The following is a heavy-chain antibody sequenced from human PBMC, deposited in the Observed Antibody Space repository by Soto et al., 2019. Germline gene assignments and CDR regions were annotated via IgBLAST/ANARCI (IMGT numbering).Heavy chain of an antibody. CDR2: INHSGST. J-gene: IGHJ5*02. CDR1: GGSFSGYY. V-gene: IGHV4-34*01. D-gene: IGHD2-15*01. Sequence: SETLSLTCAVYGGSFSGYYWSWIRQPPGKGLEWIGEINHSGSTNYNPSIKSRVTISVDTSKNQFSLKLSSVTAADTAVYYCARGRPVVVVAATQEKYNWFDPWGQGTLVTVSS. CDR3: ARGRPVVVVAATQEKYNWFDP.